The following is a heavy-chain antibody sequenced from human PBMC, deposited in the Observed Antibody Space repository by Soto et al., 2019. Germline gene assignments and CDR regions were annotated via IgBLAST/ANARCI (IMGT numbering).Heavy chain of an antibody. CDR1: GYIFTNYD. CDR2: INPNSGNT. V-gene: IGHV1-8*01. J-gene: IGHJ5*02. CDR3: ARGIKYGGSSRWFDP. D-gene: IGHD4-17*01. Sequence: QVQLVQSGAEVKKPGASVKVSCKASGYIFTNYDINWVRQATGQGLEYLGWINPNSGNTGYVQKFQGRVTMTRNTSINRAYMELNSLRSEDTAVYYCARGIKYGGSSRWFDPWGQGTLVTVSS.